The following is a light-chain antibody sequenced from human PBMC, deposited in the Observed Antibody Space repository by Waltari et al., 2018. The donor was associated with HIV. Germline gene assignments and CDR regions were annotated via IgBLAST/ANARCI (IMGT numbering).Light chain of an antibody. V-gene: IGLV1-51*01. CDR1: NSNIGNTY. CDR3: VTWDTRLRAVV. Sequence: QSVLPQPPSVSAAPGQKVTIACSGSNSNIGNTYLSWYQQLPGTAPKLLIYDSYKRPSGIPDRVSGSKSGTSATLGITGLQTGDGANYYCVTWDTRLRAVVFGRGTKLTVL. CDR2: DSY. J-gene: IGLJ3*02.